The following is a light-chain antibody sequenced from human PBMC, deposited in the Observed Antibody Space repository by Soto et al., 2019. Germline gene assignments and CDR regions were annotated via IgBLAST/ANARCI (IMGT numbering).Light chain of an antibody. Sequence: DIRVTQSPPTLSASVGDRVTITCRASQTSTTWMAWYQQKPGKAPKLLVYDASTLQSGVATRFSGSGSGTEFTLIISGLQPEDSATYYCQQYTNTNNPWMFGQGTKVEI. V-gene: IGKV1-5*01. CDR3: QQYTNTNNPWM. J-gene: IGKJ1*01. CDR2: DAS. CDR1: QTSTTW.